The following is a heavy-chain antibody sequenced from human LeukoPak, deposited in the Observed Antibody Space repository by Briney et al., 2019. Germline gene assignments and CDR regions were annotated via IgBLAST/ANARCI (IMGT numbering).Heavy chain of an antibody. CDR3: ARVTDYYYGMDV. CDR2: ISGSGGST. Sequence: GGPLRLSCAASGFTFSSYAMSWVRQAPGKGLEWVSAISGSGGSTYYADSAKGRFTISRDNSKNTLYLQMNSLRAEDTAVYYCARVTDYYYGMDVWGQGTTVTVSS. J-gene: IGHJ6*02. V-gene: IGHV3-23*01. CDR1: GFTFSSYA.